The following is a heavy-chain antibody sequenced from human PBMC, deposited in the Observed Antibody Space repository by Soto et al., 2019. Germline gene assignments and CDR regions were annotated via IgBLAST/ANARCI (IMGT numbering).Heavy chain of an antibody. V-gene: IGHV1-69*06. J-gene: IGHJ4*02. D-gene: IGHD4-17*01. CDR2: IIPIFGTA. CDR1: GGTFSSYA. Sequence: QVQLVQSGAEVKKPGSSVKVSCKASGGTFSSYAISWVRQAPGQGLEWMGGIIPIFGTAHYAQKFQGIVTNTADKPPSTAYVELSSLRSGDTAVYYCASGLAYGDSGNYFDYWGKGTMVTVSS. CDR3: ASGLAYGDSGNYFDY.